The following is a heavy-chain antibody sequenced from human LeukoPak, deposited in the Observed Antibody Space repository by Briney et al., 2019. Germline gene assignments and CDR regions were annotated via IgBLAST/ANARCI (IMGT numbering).Heavy chain of an antibody. CDR3: SREDSSMVLSLDY. CDR2: ISGNGAGT. J-gene: IGHJ4*02. Sequence: GGSLRLSCAASEFTFSRDDMAWVRQPPGKRPEWISSISGNGAGTHYIDSVRGRFIISRDNSKNTVYLQMNSLRAEDTAIYYCSREDSSMVLSLDYWGQGTLVTVSS. CDR1: EFTFSRDD. V-gene: IGHV3-23*01. D-gene: IGHD5-18*01.